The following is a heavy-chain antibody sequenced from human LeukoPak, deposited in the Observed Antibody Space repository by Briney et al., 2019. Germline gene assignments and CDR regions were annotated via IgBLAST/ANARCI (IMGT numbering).Heavy chain of an antibody. CDR1: GGSISSDY. J-gene: IGHJ6*01. CDR3: ARDRDMDYYYYGMDV. V-gene: IGHV4-59*01. Sequence: PSETLSLTCTVSGGSISSDYWSWIRQPPGKGLEWIGCIYNTGSTNYNPSLKSRVTISVDTSKNQFSLKLSSVTAADTAVYYCARDRDMDYYYYGMDVWGQGTTVTVSS. CDR2: IYNTGST.